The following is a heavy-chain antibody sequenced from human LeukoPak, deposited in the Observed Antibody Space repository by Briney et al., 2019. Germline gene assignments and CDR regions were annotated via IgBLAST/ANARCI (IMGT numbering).Heavy chain of an antibody. V-gene: IGHV3-20*04. CDR1: GFTFDDYG. D-gene: IGHD6-6*01. J-gene: IGHJ4*02. Sequence: PGGSLRLSSAASGFTFDDYGMSWVRQAPGKGLEWVSGINWNGGSTGYADSVKGRFTISRDNAKNSLYLQMNSLRAEDTAVYYCARVYSSSVDYWGQGTLVTVSS. CDR3: ARVYSSSVDY. CDR2: INWNGGST.